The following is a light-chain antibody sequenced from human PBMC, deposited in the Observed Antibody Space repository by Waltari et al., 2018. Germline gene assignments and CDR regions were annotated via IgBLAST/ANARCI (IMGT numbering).Light chain of an antibody. J-gene: IGKJ5*01. CDR2: DAS. V-gene: IGKV3-11*01. Sequence: EIVLTQSPATLSLSPGARATLSCRASQSVRGYLACYQQRPGQAPRLLIFDASNRATGIPARFSGSGSGTDFTLDISSLEREEFAVYYCQQRYIWPPITFGQGTRLDIK. CDR1: QSVRGY. CDR3: QQRYIWPPIT.